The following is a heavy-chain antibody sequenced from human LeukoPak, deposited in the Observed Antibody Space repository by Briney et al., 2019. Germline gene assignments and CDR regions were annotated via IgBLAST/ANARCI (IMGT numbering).Heavy chain of an antibody. Sequence: GGSLRLSCAASGFSFTSYWMHWVRQAPGKGLVWVSCINLDGSGTTYADSVKGRFTISRDNAKNTLFLQMNSLRAEDTAVYYCSRAYDSGTYSSFDSWGQGTLVTVTS. V-gene: IGHV3-74*01. CDR2: INLDGSGT. CDR3: SRAYDSGTYSSFDS. D-gene: IGHD3-10*01. J-gene: IGHJ4*02. CDR1: GFSFTSYW.